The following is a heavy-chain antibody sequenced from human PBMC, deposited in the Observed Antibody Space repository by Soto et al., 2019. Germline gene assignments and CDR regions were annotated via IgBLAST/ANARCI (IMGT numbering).Heavy chain of an antibody. CDR3: AKTLKYYYYMDV. V-gene: IGHV3-23*01. J-gene: IGHJ6*03. CDR1: GFTFSSYA. Sequence: GGSLRLSCAASGFTFSSYAMSWVRQAPGKGLEWASAISGSGGSTYYADSVKGRFTISRDNSKNTLYLQMNSLRAEDTAVYYCAKTLKYYYYMDVWGKGTTVTVSS. CDR2: ISGSGGST.